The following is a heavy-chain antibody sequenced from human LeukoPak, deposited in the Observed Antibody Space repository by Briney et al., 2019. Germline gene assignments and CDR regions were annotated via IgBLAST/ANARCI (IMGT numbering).Heavy chain of an antibody. Sequence: KPSETLSLTCAVYGGSFSGYYWSWIRQPPGKGLEWIGEINHSGSTNYNPSLKSRVTISVDTSKNQFSLKLSSVTAADTAVYYCARGGPPYFGYWGQGILVTVSS. J-gene: IGHJ4*02. CDR3: ARGGPPYFGY. V-gene: IGHV4-34*01. CDR1: GGSFSGYY. CDR2: INHSGST.